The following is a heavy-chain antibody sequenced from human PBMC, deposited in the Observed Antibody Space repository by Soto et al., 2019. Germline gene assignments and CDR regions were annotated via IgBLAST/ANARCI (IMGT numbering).Heavy chain of an antibody. V-gene: IGHV3-30-3*01. CDR2: ISYDGSNK. J-gene: IGHJ6*02. Sequence: GGSLRLSCAASGFTFSSYAMHWVRQAPGKGLEWVAVISYDGSNKYCADSVKGRFTISRDNSKNTLYLQMNSLRAEDTAVYYCARVGGYYDFWSGYYDYYYYGMDVWGQGTTVTVS. CDR3: ARVGGYYDFWSGYYDYYYYGMDV. CDR1: GFTFSSYA. D-gene: IGHD3-3*01.